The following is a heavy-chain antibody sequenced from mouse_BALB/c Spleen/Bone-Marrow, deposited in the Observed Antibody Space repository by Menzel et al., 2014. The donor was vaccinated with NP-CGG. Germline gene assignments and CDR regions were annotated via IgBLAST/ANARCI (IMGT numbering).Heavy chain of an antibody. J-gene: IGHJ3*01. V-gene: IGHV1-7*01. D-gene: IGHD2-14*01. CDR2: INPSTGYT. CDR1: GYTFTSYW. Sequence: VKLMESGAELAKPGASVKMSCKASGYTFTSYWMHWVKQRPGQGLEWIGYINPSTGYTEYNQKFKDKATLTADKSSSTAYMQLSSLTSEDSAVYYCARDYRYDGFAYWGQGTLVTGSA. CDR3: ARDYRYDGFAY.